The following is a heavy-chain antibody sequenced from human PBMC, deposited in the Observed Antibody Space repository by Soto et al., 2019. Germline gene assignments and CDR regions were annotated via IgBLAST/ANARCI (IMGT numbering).Heavy chain of an antibody. J-gene: IGHJ6*03. D-gene: IGHD7-27*01. CDR3: ARDLSWGSNWYYYMDV. V-gene: IGHV3-48*01. Sequence: PWVSMILSCATSGCHISDCAMNWVRQATGKGLEWVSYISSSSSVIDYADSVKGRFTVSRDNARNSLYLQMNSLRAEDTAVYYCARDLSWGSNWYYYMDVWGKGTTVTVSS. CDR1: GCHISDCA. CDR2: ISSSSSVI.